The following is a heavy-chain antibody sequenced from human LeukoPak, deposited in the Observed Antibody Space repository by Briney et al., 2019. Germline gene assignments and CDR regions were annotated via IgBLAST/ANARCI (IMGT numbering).Heavy chain of an antibody. CDR2: ISGGGGST. J-gene: IGHJ4*02. CDR1: RFTFSSHA. V-gene: IGHV3-23*01. D-gene: IGHD5-12*01. Sequence: GGSLRLSCAVYRFTFSSHAMSWVRQAPGKGLEWVSAISGGGGSTYSADSVKGRFTVSRDNSKNTLYLQMNSLRAEDTAVYYCAIHPDIVATYIDYWGQGTLVTVSS. CDR3: AIHPDIVATYIDY.